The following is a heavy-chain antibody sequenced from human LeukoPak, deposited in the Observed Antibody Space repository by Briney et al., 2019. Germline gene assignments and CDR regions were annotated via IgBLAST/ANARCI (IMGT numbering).Heavy chain of an antibody. V-gene: IGHV3-66*01. Sequence: GGSLRLSCAASGFSVSSNYLTWVRQAPGKGLECVSVIYSDSNTYYADSVKGRFTISRDNSKNTLYLQMNSLRAEDTAVYYCARYRLVWLPAPVFDYWGQGTLVTVSS. CDR1: GFSVSSNY. J-gene: IGHJ4*02. CDR3: ARYRLVWLPAPVFDY. D-gene: IGHD6-19*01. CDR2: IYSDSNT.